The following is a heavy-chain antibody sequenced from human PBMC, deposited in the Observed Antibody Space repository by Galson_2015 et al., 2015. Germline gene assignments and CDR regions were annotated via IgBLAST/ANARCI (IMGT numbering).Heavy chain of an antibody. Sequence: TLSLTCTVSGGSISSGGYYWSWIRQHPGKGLEWIGYIYYSGSTYYNPSLKSRVTISVDTSKNQFSLKLSSVTAADTAVYYCARGWDYYDSSGYYSDAFDIWGQGTMVTVSS. V-gene: IGHV4-31*03. J-gene: IGHJ3*02. CDR2: IYYSGST. D-gene: IGHD3-22*01. CDR3: ARGWDYYDSSGYYSDAFDI. CDR1: GGSISSGGYY.